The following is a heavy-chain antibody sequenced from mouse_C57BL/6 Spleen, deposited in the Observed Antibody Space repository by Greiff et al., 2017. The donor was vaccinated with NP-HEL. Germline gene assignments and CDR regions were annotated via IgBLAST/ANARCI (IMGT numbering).Heavy chain of an antibody. V-gene: IGHV5-6*02. J-gene: IGHJ3*01. CDR2: ISSGGSYT. Sequence: EVKLVESGGDLVKPGGSLKLSCAASGFTFSSYGMSWVRQTPDKRLEWVATISSGGSYTYYPDSVKGRFTISRDNAKNTRYLQMSSLKSEDTAMYYCARHGDYDGAWFAYWGQGTLVTVSA. CDR3: ARHGDYDGAWFAY. CDR1: GFTFSSYG. D-gene: IGHD2-4*01.